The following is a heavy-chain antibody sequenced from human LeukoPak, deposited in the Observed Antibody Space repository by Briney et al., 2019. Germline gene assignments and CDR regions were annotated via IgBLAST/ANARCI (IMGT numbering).Heavy chain of an antibody. J-gene: IGHJ4*02. V-gene: IGHV3-43*02. CDR1: GFTFHSHA. Sequence: GGSLRLSCAASGFTFHSHAMTWVRQAPGKGLEWVSGISDSGGSTYYADSVKGRFTISRDNSKNSLYLQMNSLRTEDTALYYCAKARGYYYGPDYWGQGTLVTVSS. CDR3: AKARGYYYGPDY. CDR2: ISDSGGST. D-gene: IGHD3-22*01.